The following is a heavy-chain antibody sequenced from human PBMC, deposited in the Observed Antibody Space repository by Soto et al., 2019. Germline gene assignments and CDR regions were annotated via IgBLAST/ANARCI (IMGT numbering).Heavy chain of an antibody. CDR1: GGTFSSYT. J-gene: IGHJ4*02. CDR2: IIPILGIA. D-gene: IGHD6-13*01. Sequence: QVQLVQSGAEVKKPGSSVKVSCKASGGTFSSYTISWVRQAPGQWLEWMGRIIPILGIANYAQKFQGRVTITADKSTSTAYMELSSLRSEDTAVYYCACGAYSSSWDWYYFDYWGQGTLVTVSS. CDR3: ACGAYSSSWDWYYFDY. V-gene: IGHV1-69*02.